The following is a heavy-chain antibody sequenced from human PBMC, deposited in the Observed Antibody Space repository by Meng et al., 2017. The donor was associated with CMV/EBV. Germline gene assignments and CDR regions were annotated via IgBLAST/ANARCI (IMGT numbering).Heavy chain of an antibody. V-gene: IGHV6-1*01. CDR3: ARGGGETAMVDY. Sequence: LRLSCAISGDSVSSNSAAWNWIRQSPSRGLGWLGRTYYRSKWYNDYAVSVKSRITINPDTSKNQFSLQLNSVTPEDTAVYYCARGGGETAMVDYWGQGTLVTVSS. J-gene: IGHJ4*02. CDR2: TYYRSKWYN. CDR1: GDSVSSNSAA. D-gene: IGHD5-18*01.